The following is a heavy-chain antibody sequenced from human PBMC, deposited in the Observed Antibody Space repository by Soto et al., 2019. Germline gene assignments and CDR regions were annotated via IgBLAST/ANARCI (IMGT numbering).Heavy chain of an antibody. D-gene: IGHD3-22*01. Sequence: EVQLVQSGAEAKKPGESLKISCKGSGYSFTSYWIGWVRQIPGKGLEWMGILYPGDSDTRYSPSFQGQVTISADNSISTPYLQWSSLKASNTGLYYCARVHVENSGYYLVFEYWGQGTLLTVSS. CDR2: LYPGDSDT. CDR1: GYSFTSYW. J-gene: IGHJ4*02. V-gene: IGHV5-51*01. CDR3: ARVHVENSGYYLVFEY.